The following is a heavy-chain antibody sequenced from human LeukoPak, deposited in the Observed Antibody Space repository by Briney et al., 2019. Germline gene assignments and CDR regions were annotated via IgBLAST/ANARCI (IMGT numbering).Heavy chain of an antibody. CDR3: ARHSGTYYGDFDS. Sequence: PAETLSLTCTVSGDSISSSSYYWGWIRQPPGKGLEWIGYIYYTGSAYYNPSLKSRVTLSVDTSKNHFSLKLSSVTAADTAVYYCARHSGTYYGDFDSWGQGTLVTTCS. CDR2: IYYTGSA. D-gene: IGHD1-26*01. CDR1: GDSISSSSYY. V-gene: IGHV4-39*01. J-gene: IGHJ4*02.